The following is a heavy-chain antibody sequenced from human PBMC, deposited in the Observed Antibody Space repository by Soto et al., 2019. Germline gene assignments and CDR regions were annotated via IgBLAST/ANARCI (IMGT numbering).Heavy chain of an antibody. CDR1: NGYIHSGGFY. CDR2: IFHSGST. CDR3: ARGGIAGHWFAP. D-gene: IGHD6-13*01. V-gene: IGHV4-31*03. Sequence: QVQLQESGPGLLKPSHTLSLTCNVSNGYIHSGGFYWSWIRQPPGKGLECIGYIFHSGSTLYNPSLNGRVSRSADTSKIQLSLNIMSVTVAYTAVYYWARGGIAGHWFAPWGQGILVSVSS. J-gene: IGHJ5*02.